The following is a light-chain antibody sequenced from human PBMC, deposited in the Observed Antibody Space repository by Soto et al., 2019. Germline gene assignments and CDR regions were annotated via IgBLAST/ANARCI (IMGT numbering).Light chain of an antibody. CDR3: LLSYSGARLYV. J-gene: IGLJ1*01. V-gene: IGLV7-46*01. CDR2: DTS. Sequence: QAVVTQEPSLTVSPGGTVTLTCGSSTGAATSGHYPYWSQQKPGQAPRTLIYDTSNKHSWTPARFSGSLLGGKAALTLSGAQPEDEAEYYCLLSYSGARLYVFGTGTKVTVL. CDR1: TGAATSGHY.